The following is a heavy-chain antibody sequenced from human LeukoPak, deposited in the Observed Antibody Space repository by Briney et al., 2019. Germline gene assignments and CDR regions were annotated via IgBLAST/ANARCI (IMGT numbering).Heavy chain of an antibody. CDR3: ARSSGSGWSFFDY. CDR2: IYPGDSDT. V-gene: IGHV5-51*01. J-gene: IGHJ4*02. D-gene: IGHD6-19*01. CDR1: GYSFTNYW. Sequence: GESLKISCKGSGYSFTNYWIGWVRQMPGKGLEWMGIIYPGDSDTRYSPSFQGQVSLSADKSISTAYLQWSSLKASDTAMYYCARSSGSGWSFFDYWGQGTLVTVSS.